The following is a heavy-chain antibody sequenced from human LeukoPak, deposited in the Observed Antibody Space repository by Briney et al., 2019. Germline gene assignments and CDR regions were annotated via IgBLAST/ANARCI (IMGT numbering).Heavy chain of an antibody. J-gene: IGHJ4*02. V-gene: IGHV3-33*03. CDR2: IWYDGSNK. CDR1: GFTFSSYG. Sequence: HPGGSLRLSCAASGFTFSSYGMHWVRQAPGKGLEWVAVIWYDGSNKYYADSVKGRFTISRDNAKNSLYLQMNSLRAEDTAVYYCASNPNKSSPYFGDHWGQGTLVTVSS. CDR3: ASNPNKSSPYFGDH. D-gene: IGHD2/OR15-2a*01.